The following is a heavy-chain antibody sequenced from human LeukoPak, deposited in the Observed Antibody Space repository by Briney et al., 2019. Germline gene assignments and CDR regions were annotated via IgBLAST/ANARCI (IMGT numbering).Heavy chain of an antibody. V-gene: IGHV1-2*02. CDR2: INPNSGGT. Sequence: GASVKVSCKASGYTFTSYDINWVRQAPGQGLEWMGWINPNSGGTNYAQKFQGRVTMTRDTSISTAYMELSRLRSDDTAVYYCARLGPYYYDSSGYYPEDYWGQGTLVTVSS. J-gene: IGHJ4*02. CDR3: ARLGPYYYDSSGYYPEDY. D-gene: IGHD3-22*01. CDR1: GYTFTSYD.